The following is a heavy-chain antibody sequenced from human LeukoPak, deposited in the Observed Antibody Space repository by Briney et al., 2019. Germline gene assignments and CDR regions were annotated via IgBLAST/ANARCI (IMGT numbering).Heavy chain of an antibody. CDR3: VKTGERVFYGDYQKYYFDY. CDR1: GHYISSGYY. D-gene: IGHD4-17*01. V-gene: IGHV4-38-2*01. Sequence: KPSETPSLTCADSGHYISSGYYWGWIRPPPGSGLEWIGSMYHSGTTYYNPSLKSRVTISVDTANNQFSLKLSSVTAADTAVYYCVKTGERVFYGDYQKYYFDYWGQGTLVPVSS. J-gene: IGHJ4*02. CDR2: MYHSGTT.